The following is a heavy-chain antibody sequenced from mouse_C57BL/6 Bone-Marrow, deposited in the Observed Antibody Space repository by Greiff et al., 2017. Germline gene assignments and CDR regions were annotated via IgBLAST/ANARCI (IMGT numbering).Heavy chain of an antibody. Sequence: VQLQQPGAELVKPGASVKMSCKASGYTFTSYWITWVKQRPGQGLEWIGDIYPGSGSTNYNDKFKSKATLTVDTPSSTAYMQLSSLTSEDSAVYYCATYYGAYWGQGTTLTVSS. CDR2: IYPGSGST. CDR3: ATYYGAY. J-gene: IGHJ2*01. V-gene: IGHV1-55*01. CDR1: GYTFTSYW. D-gene: IGHD2-10*01.